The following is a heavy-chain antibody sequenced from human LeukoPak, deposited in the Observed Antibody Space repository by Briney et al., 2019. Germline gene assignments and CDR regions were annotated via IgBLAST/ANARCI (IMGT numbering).Heavy chain of an antibody. V-gene: IGHV1-8*03. CDR1: GYTFTSYD. CDR2: MNPNSGNT. CDR3: ARMIGVPAARTYYFDY. J-gene: IGHJ4*02. D-gene: IGHD2-2*01. Sequence: ASVKVSCKASGYTFTSYDINWVRQATGQRLERMGWMNPNSGNTGYAQKFQGRVTITRNTSISTAYMELSSLRSEDTAVYYCARMIGVPAARTYYFDYWGQGTLVTVSS.